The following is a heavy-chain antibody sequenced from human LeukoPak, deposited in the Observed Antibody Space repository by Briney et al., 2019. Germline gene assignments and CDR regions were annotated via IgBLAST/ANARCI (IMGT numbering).Heavy chain of an antibody. D-gene: IGHD5-24*01. Sequence: ASVKVSCKASGGTFSSYAISWVRQAPGQGLEWMGGIIPIFGTANYAQKFQGRVTITTDESTSTAYMELSSLRSEDTAVYYCAREERGDGYNYDHFDYWGQGTLVTVSS. CDR2: IIPIFGTA. CDR3: AREERGDGYNYDHFDY. CDR1: GGTFSSYA. V-gene: IGHV1-69*05. J-gene: IGHJ4*02.